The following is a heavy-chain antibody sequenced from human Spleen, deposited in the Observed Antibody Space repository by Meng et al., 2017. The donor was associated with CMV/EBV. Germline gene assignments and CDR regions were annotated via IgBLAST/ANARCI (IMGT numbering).Heavy chain of an antibody. CDR3: AREVGELGTSPYYYYGMDV. V-gene: IGHV1-2*02. J-gene: IGHJ6*02. D-gene: IGHD7-27*01. CDR1: GYTFTSYD. CDR2: INFNSGGT. Sequence: ASVKVSCKASGYTFTSYDINWVRQATGQGLEWMGWINFNSGGTNYAQKFQGRVTMTRDTSISTGYMDLNSLRSDDTAVYYCAREVGELGTSPYYYYGMDVWGQGTTVTVSS.